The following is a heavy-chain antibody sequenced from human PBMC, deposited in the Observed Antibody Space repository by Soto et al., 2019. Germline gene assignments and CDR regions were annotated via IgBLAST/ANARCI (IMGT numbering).Heavy chain of an antibody. D-gene: IGHD1-1*01. V-gene: IGHV3-33*01. CDR3: ARVGITGKTFRGFDY. Sequence: QVQLVESGGGVVQPGRSLRLSCAASGFTFSSYGMHWVRQAPGKGLEWVAVIWFDGSNKYYEDSVKGRFTISRDNSKNTLDLQMHSLRAEDTAGDYCARVGITGKTFRGFDYWGQGTLVTVSS. J-gene: IGHJ4*02. CDR1: GFTFSSYG. CDR2: IWFDGSNK.